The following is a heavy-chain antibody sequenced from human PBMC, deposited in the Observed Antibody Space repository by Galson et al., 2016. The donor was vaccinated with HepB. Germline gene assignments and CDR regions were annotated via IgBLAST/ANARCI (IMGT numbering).Heavy chain of an antibody. J-gene: IGHJ4*02. CDR1: GFISSSYW. CDR3: ARSVEGHFDY. D-gene: IGHD1-1*01. CDR2: ISVYRTI. Sequence: SLRLSCAASGFISSSYWMNWVRQAPGKGLEWVSYISVYRTIYYADSVKGRFTISRDNARNSLYLQMNTLRADDTAVYYCARSVEGHFDYWGQGILVTVSS. V-gene: IGHV3-48*04.